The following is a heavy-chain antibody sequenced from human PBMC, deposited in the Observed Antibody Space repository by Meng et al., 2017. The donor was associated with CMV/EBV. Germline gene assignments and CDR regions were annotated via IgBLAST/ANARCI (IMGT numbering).Heavy chain of an antibody. Sequence: GGSLRLSCAASGFTFSSYAMHWVRQAPGKGLEWVAVISYDGSNKYYADSVKGRSTISRDNSKNTLYLQMNSLRAEDTAVYYCARAIHGAQVVPAKLTVYYYGMDVWGQGTTVTVSS. D-gene: IGHD2-2*01. J-gene: IGHJ6*02. V-gene: IGHV3-30-3*01. CDR1: GFTFSSYA. CDR2: ISYDGSNK. CDR3: ARAIHGAQVVPAKLTVYYYGMDV.